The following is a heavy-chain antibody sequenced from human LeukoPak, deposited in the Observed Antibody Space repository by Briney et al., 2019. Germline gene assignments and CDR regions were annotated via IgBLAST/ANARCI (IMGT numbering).Heavy chain of an antibody. Sequence: GGSLRLSCAASGFSFSSYSMNWVRQAPGKGLEWVSSISSTSRSSYIFYAESVKGRFTISRDNTKNSLYLQMNSLRAEDTALYYCARNPGSTSYYYYYYMDVWGKGTTVTVSS. D-gene: IGHD2-2*01. CDR2: ISSTSRSSYI. J-gene: IGHJ6*03. V-gene: IGHV3-21*04. CDR1: GFSFSSYS. CDR3: ARNPGSTSYYYYYYMDV.